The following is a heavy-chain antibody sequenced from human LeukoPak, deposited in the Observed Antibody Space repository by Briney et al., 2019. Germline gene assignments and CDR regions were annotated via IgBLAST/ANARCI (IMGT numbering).Heavy chain of an antibody. CDR3: ASGPFGESPLGY. J-gene: IGHJ4*02. CDR1: GYTFTSYG. V-gene: IGHV1-18*01. CDR2: ISAYNGNT. Sequence: ASVKVSCKASGYTFTSYGISWVRQAPGQGLEWMGWISAYNGNTSYAQKLQGRVTMTTDTSTSTAYMELRSLRSDDTAVYYCASGPFGESPLGYWGQGTLVTVSS. D-gene: IGHD3-10*01.